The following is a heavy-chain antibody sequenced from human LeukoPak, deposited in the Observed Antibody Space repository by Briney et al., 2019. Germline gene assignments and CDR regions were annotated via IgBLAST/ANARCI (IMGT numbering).Heavy chain of an antibody. CDR3: TRGPSHGAFDI. D-gene: IGHD2-2*01. Sequence: ASVKVSCKASGYTFTGYYMHWVRQAPGQGLEWMGWINPNTGGTNYAQKFQGRVTLTRDTSINTAYMELRWLSSDDTAVYYCTRGPSHGAFDIWGQGTMVTVSS. CDR2: INPNTGGT. CDR1: GYTFTGYY. V-gene: IGHV1-2*02. J-gene: IGHJ3*02.